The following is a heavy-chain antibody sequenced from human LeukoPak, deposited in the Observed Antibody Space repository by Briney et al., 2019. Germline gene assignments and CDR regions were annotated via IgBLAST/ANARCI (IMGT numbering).Heavy chain of an antibody. V-gene: IGHV1-2*06. CDR3: ASLRAVAGTDY. CDR2: INPNSGGA. Sequence: GASVKVSCKASGYTFTGYYMHWVRQAPGQGLEWMGRINPNSGGANCAQKFQGRVTMTRDTSISTAYMELSRLRSDDTAVYYCASLRAVAGTDYWGQGTLVTVSS. CDR1: GYTFTGYY. J-gene: IGHJ4*02. D-gene: IGHD6-19*01.